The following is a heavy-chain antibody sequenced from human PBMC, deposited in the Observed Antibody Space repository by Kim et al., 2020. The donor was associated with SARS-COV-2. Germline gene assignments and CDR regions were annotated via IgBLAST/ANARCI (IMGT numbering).Heavy chain of an antibody. V-gene: IGHV4-34*01. Sequence: SETLSLTCAVYGGSFSGYYWSWIRQPPGKRLEWIGEINHSGSTNYNPSLKSRVTISVDTSKNQFSLKLSSVTAADTAVYYCARGVGYSSSWVDYWGQGTLVTVSS. J-gene: IGHJ4*02. CDR3: ARGVGYSSSWVDY. CDR2: INHSGST. D-gene: IGHD6-13*01. CDR1: GGSFSGYY.